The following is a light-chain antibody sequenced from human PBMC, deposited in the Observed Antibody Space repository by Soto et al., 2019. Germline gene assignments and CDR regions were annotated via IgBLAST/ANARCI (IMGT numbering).Light chain of an antibody. Sequence: EIVLTQSPATLSLSPGERSTLSCMASQSVSSSYLAWYQQKPGQAPRLLIYGASSRATGIPDRFSGSGSGTDFTLTISRLEPEDFAVYYCQQYGSSPFTFGPGTKVDIK. V-gene: IGKV3-20*01. CDR3: QQYGSSPFT. CDR1: QSVSSSY. J-gene: IGKJ3*01. CDR2: GAS.